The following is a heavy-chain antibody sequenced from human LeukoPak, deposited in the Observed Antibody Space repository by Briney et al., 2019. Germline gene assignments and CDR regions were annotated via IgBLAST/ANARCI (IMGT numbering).Heavy chain of an antibody. V-gene: IGHV3-64*01. CDR2: ISGNGGTT. J-gene: IGHJ4*02. CDR1: GFTFSSYD. CDR3: ARDGARYSGSYYNDY. D-gene: IGHD1-26*01. Sequence: GGSLRLSCAASGFTFSSYDMQWVRQAPGKXLXXXXXISGNGGTTYYANSVKGRFTISRDNSKNTLYLQMGSLRAEDMAVYYCARDGARYSGSYYNDYWGQGTLVTVSS.